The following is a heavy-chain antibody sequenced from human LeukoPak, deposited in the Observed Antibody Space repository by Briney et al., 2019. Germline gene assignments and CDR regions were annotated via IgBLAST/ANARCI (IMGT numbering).Heavy chain of an antibody. CDR3: ARGHGEAFDI. J-gene: IGHJ3*02. V-gene: IGHV4-4*07. CDR2: VYSSGST. Sequence: SETLSLTCTVSGGSISSYYWNWIRQPAGKGLEWIGRVYSSGSTNYNPSHKSRITMSVNTSKNQFSLRLSSVTAADTAVYYCARGHGEAFDIWGQGTVVTVSS. CDR1: GGSISSYY.